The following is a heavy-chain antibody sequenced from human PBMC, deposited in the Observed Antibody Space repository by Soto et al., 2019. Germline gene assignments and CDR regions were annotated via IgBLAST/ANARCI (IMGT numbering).Heavy chain of an antibody. CDR2: IYYSGST. V-gene: IGHV4-59*01. Sequence: PSDTKPRTCTFFGLYIGSYYWSLIRQPPGKGLEWIGYIYYSGSTNYNPSLKSRVTISVDTSKNQFSLKLSSVTAADTAVYYCARASRRDGYNWWGQGILVTVSS. CDR1: GLYIGSYY. CDR3: ARASRRDGYNW. J-gene: IGHJ4*02. D-gene: IGHD5-12*01.